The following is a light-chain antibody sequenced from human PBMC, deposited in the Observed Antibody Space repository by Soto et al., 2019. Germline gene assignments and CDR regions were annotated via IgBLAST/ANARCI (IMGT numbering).Light chain of an antibody. J-gene: IGKJ1*01. Sequence: EIVLTQSPGTLSLSPGERATLSCRASQSVSSFYLSWYQQKPGQAPRLLIYGASSRATGIPDRFSGSGSGTGFTLTISRLESDDFAVYSCQQYGSPPWTFGQGTKVDIK. CDR1: QSVSSFY. V-gene: IGKV3-20*01. CDR2: GAS. CDR3: QQYGSPPWT.